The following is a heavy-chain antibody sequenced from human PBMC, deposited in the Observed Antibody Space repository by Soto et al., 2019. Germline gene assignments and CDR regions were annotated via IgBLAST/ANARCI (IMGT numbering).Heavy chain of an antibody. CDR1: GYIFTSYF. D-gene: IGHD3-22*01. CDR3: ARELGYYDTSDPLDS. V-gene: IGHV1-46*01. Sequence: QVQLVQSGAEVRKPGASVKVSCKTSGYIFTSYFMHWVRQAPGQGLEWLGIINPYDGSPTYAQKFQGRVTMTRDTSTSTVDMELSSLRSEDTAIYYCARELGYYDTSDPLDSWGQGTLVTVSS. J-gene: IGHJ4*02. CDR2: INPYDGSP.